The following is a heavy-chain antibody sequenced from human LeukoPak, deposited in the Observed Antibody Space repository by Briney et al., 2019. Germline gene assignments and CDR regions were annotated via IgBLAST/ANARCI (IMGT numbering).Heavy chain of an antibody. Sequence: GGSLRLSCLVSGFTFGRYTMHWFRQAPGKGLEWVAVISYDGSKEQYTDAVKGRFTISRDNSKNTLYLQSNSLRAEDTAVYYCVDGYLLDYWGQGTLVTVSS. CDR1: GFTFGRYT. V-gene: IGHV3-30*07. D-gene: IGHD5-24*01. J-gene: IGHJ4*02. CDR3: VDGYLLDY. CDR2: ISYDGSKE.